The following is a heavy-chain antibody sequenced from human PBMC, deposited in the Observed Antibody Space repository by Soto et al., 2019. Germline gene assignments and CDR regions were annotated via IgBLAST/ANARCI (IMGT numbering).Heavy chain of an antibody. CDR3: ARGDAGYYGMDV. V-gene: IGHV4-30-2*01. Sequence: PSETLSLTCSVSGGSISSGGYFWNWIRQPPGKGLECIGYSYHSGSTYYNPPLKSRVIISVDRSNNQFSLKLTSVTAADTSVYYCARGDAGYYGMDVWGQGNRVTVSS. J-gene: IGHJ6*02. CDR2: SYHSGST. CDR1: GGSISSGGYF.